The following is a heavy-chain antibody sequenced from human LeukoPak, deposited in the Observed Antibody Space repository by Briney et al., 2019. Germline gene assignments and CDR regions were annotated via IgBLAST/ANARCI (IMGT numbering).Heavy chain of an antibody. D-gene: IGHD2-15*01. CDR2: IYYSGST. CDR1: GGSISSSSYY. CDR3: ARLGCSGGSCYFRPRYYYYYYMDV. Sequence: PSETLSLTCTVSGGSISSSSYYWGWVRQPPGKGLEWIGSIYYSGSTYYNPSLKSRVTISVDTSKNQFSLKLSSVTAADTAVYYCARLGCSGGSCYFRPRYYYYYYMDVWGKGTTVTISS. V-gene: IGHV4-39*07. J-gene: IGHJ6*03.